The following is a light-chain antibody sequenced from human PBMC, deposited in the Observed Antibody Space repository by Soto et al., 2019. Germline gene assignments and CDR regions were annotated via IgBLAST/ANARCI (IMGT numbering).Light chain of an antibody. CDR1: SSDVGSYNL. CDR2: EGS. Sequence: QSALTQSASVSGSPGQSITISCTRTSSDVGSYNLVSWYQQHPGKAPKLMICEGSKRPSGVSNRFSGSKSGNTASLTISGLQAEDEADYYCCSYARSRTYVFGTGTKVTVL. CDR3: CSYARSRTYV. V-gene: IGLV2-23*01. J-gene: IGLJ1*01.